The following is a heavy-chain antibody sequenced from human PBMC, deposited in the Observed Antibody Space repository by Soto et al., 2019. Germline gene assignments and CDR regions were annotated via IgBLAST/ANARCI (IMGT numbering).Heavy chain of an antibody. CDR1: GGSISNYY. CDR2: IYNSGST. D-gene: IGHD3-22*01. J-gene: IGHJ3*02. V-gene: IGHV4-59*01. Sequence: NLSLTCTVSGGSISNYYWNWIRQPPGKGLEWIGSIYNSGSTNYNPSLKSRVTISVDTSKNQFSLKQSSVTAADTAVYYCAREYYYDSSGYYSRGAFDIWGQGTMVTVSS. CDR3: AREYYYDSSGYYSRGAFDI.